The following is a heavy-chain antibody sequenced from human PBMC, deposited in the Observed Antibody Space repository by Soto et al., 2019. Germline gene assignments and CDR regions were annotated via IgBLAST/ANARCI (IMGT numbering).Heavy chain of an antibody. CDR1: GYTFTGYY. CDR2: INPNSGGT. CDR3: ARGERYCSSTSCLDP. D-gene: IGHD2-2*01. Sequence: ASVKVSCKASGYTFTGYYMPWVRQAPGQGLEWMGWINPNSGGTNYAQKFQGWVTMTRDTSISTAYMELSRLRSDDTAVYYCARGERYCSSTSCLDPWGQGTLVTV. V-gene: IGHV1-2*04. J-gene: IGHJ5*02.